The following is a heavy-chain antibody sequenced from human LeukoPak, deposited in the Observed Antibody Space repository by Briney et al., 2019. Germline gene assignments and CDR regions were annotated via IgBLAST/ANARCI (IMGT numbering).Heavy chain of an antibody. V-gene: IGHV4-39*06. CDR2: IYYSGNT. CDR1: GGSISSSSYY. J-gene: IGHJ3*02. CDR3: ARDRHEGQLNDAFDI. Sequence: SETLSLTCTVSGGSISSSSYYWGWIRQPPGKRLEWIGSIYYSGNTYYNPSLKSRVTMSVDTSKNQFPLKLSSVTAADTALYYCARDRHEGQLNDAFDIWGQGTMVTVSS. D-gene: IGHD6-13*01.